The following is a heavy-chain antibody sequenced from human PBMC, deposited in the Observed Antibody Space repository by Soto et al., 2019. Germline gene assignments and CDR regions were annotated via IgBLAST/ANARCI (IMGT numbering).Heavy chain of an antibody. Sequence: SETLSLTCTVSGGSISSGGYYWSWLRQHPGKGLEWIGYIYYSGSTYYNPSLKGRVTISVDTSKNQFSLKLSSVTAADTAVYYCARSRYCSSTSCYTPPDYWGQGTLVTVSS. V-gene: IGHV4-31*03. D-gene: IGHD2-2*02. J-gene: IGHJ4*02. CDR2: IYYSGST. CDR1: GGSISSGGYY. CDR3: ARSRYCSSTSCYTPPDY.